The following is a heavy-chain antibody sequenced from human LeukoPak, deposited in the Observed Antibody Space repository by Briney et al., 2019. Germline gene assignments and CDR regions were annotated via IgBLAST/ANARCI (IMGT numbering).Heavy chain of an antibody. V-gene: IGHV3-21*01. CDR2: IGTSSNNI. CDR1: GLTFSRYN. Sequence: GGSLRLSCAASGLTFSRYNMNWVRQAPGKGLEWVSSIGTSSNNIYYTDSVKGRFTISRDNAKNSLYLQVDSLRVEDTAVYSCASGTVGNYALDYWGQGTLVTVSS. CDR3: ASGTVGNYALDY. D-gene: IGHD1-7*01. J-gene: IGHJ4*02.